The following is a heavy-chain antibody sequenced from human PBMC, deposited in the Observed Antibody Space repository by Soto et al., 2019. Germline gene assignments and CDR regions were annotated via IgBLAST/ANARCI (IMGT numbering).Heavy chain of an antibody. CDR1: GGSVGSGSYR. CDR2: VFYTGRA. CDR3: ARDGDGRMTTNPYYYHGMDV. Sequence: PWQSLALRYTAAGGSVGSGSYRGSWIRQAVGTGLQWIGYVFYTGRANYNASLKSRVSISLDTSNYQFSLKLSSVTAADTAVYYCARDGDGRMTTNPYYYHGMDVWGPGTTLTASS. V-gene: IGHV4-61*01. J-gene: IGHJ6*02. D-gene: IGHD2-21*02.